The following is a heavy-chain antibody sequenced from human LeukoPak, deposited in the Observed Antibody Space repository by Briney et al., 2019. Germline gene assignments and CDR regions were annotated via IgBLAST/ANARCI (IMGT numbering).Heavy chain of an antibody. CDR1: GYTFTGYY. CDR2: MNPNSGGT. J-gene: IGHJ4*02. D-gene: IGHD3-3*01. CDR3: ASIGETTSYDFWSGYPDC. V-gene: IGHV1-2*02. Sequence: ASVRVSCKASGYTFTGYYMHWVRQAPGQGLEWLGWMNPNSGGTNYAQTFQGRVTMTRDTSISTAYMELSRLRSDDTAVYYCASIGETTSYDFWSGYPDCWGQGTLVTVSS.